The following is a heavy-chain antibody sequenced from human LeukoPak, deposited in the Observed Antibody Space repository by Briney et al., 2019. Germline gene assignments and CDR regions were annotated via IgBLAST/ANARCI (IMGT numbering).Heavy chain of an antibody. CDR2: IYSSGST. CDR1: GVTISSYY. CDR3: ARVPAYCGGGSCYGRWVDY. D-gene: IGHD2-15*01. Sequence: SETLSLTCTVSGVTISSYYWSWIRQAPGKGLEWIGYIYSSGSTNYNPSLKSRVTISIDTSKNQFSLKLSSVTAADTAVYYCARVPAYCGGGSCYGRWVDYWGQGTLVTVSS. V-gene: IGHV4-59*01. J-gene: IGHJ4*02.